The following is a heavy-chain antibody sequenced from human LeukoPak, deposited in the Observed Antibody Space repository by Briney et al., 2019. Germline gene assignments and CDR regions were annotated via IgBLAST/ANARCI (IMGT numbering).Heavy chain of an antibody. Sequence: GGSLRLSCVASGFTFKNYVMNWVRQAPGKGLEWLATIYGSGVSISYADSGKGRFTISRDNSNNTLYLQMNSLRAEDTAMYYCAKDLGWELPAEAYWGQGILVTVSS. CDR1: GFTFKNYV. V-gene: IGHV3-23*01. J-gene: IGHJ4*02. CDR2: IYGSGVSI. CDR3: AKDLGWELPAEAY. D-gene: IGHD1-26*01.